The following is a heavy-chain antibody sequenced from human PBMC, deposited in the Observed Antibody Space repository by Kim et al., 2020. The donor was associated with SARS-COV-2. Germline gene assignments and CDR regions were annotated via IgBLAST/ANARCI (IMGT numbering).Heavy chain of an antibody. J-gene: IGHJ4*02. D-gene: IGHD4-17*01. V-gene: IGHV5-51*01. Sequence: YSPSFQGQVTISADKSISTAYLQWSSLKASDTAMYYCAIRPGYGDYLVDYWGQGTLVTVSS. CDR3: AIRPGYGDYLVDY.